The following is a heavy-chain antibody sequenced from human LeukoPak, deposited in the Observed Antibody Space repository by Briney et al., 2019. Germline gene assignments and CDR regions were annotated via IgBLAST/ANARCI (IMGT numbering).Heavy chain of an antibody. Sequence: GGSLRLSCAASGFTFSSYWMHWVRQVPRKGLVWVSRINSDGNIITYADSVKGRFTISRDNARNVVYLQMNSLRAEDTAVYYCVAGMGNYWGQGTLVPV. J-gene: IGHJ4*02. V-gene: IGHV3-74*01. D-gene: IGHD6-13*01. CDR2: INSDGNII. CDR1: GFTFSSYW. CDR3: VAGMGNY.